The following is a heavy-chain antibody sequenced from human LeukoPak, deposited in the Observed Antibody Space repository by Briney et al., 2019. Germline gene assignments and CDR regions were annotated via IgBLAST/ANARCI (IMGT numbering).Heavy chain of an antibody. Sequence: SETLSLTCAVSGYSISSGYYWGWIRQPPGKGLEWIGSIYHSGSTYYNPSLKSRVTISVDTSKNQFSLKLSSVAAADTAVYYCAGNWNDVVVYWGQGTLVTVSS. J-gene: IGHJ4*02. CDR3: AGNWNDVVVY. CDR2: IYHSGST. V-gene: IGHV4-38-2*01. D-gene: IGHD1-1*01. CDR1: GYSISSGYY.